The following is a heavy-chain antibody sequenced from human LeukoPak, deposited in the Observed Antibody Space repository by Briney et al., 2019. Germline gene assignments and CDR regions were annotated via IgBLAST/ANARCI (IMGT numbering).Heavy chain of an antibody. CDR1: GYTLTELS. V-gene: IGHV1-24*01. Sequence: ASVKVSCRVSGYTLTELSMHWVRQAPGKGLEWMGGFDPKDGETIYAQKFQGRVTMTEDTSTDTAYMELSSLRSEDTAVYYCATGRPILTGYAQSAYFDYWGQGTLVTVSS. CDR2: FDPKDGET. D-gene: IGHD3-9*01. CDR3: ATGRPILTGYAQSAYFDY. J-gene: IGHJ4*02.